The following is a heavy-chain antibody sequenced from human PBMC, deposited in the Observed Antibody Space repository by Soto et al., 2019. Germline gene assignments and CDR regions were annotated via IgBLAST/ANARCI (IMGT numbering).Heavy chain of an antibody. Sequence: QVQLVQSGAEVKTPGASVKVSCKASGYTFTGYSMHWVRQAPGQGLEWMGWINPDSDNTHYAQKFQGRVTMTRDTSISAAYMDLSRLKSDDTAIYYCAREYCSGGGCSPYFDYWGQGTLVTVSS. CDR1: GYTFTGYS. CDR2: INPDSDNT. D-gene: IGHD2-15*01. CDR3: AREYCSGGGCSPYFDY. J-gene: IGHJ4*02. V-gene: IGHV1-2*02.